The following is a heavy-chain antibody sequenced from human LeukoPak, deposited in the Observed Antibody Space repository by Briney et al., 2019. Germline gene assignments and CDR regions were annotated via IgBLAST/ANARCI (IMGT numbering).Heavy chain of an antibody. D-gene: IGHD3-16*01. Sequence: ASVKVSCKASGYTFTGYYMHWVRQAPGQGLEWMGWINPNSGGTNYAQKFQGRVTMTRDTSISTAYMELSRLRSDDTAVYYCARGVYDYVWGNNNWFDPWGQGTLVTVSS. V-gene: IGHV1-2*02. CDR3: ARGVYDYVWGNNNWFDP. CDR1: GYTFTGYY. CDR2: INPNSGGT. J-gene: IGHJ5*02.